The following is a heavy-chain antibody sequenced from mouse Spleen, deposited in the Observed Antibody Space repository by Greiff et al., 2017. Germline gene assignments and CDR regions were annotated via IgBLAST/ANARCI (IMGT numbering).Heavy chain of an antibody. V-gene: IGHV7-1*01. D-gene: IGHD3-3*01. CDR2: SRNKANDYTT. CDR3: ARDARGTMFAY. Sequence: DVMLVESGGGLVQSGRSLRLSCATSGFTFSDFYMEWVRQAPGKGLEWIAASRNKANDYTTEYSASVKGRFIVSRDTSQSILYLQMNALRAEDTAIYYCARDARGTMFAYWGQGTLVTVSA. CDR1: GFTFSDFY. J-gene: IGHJ3*01.